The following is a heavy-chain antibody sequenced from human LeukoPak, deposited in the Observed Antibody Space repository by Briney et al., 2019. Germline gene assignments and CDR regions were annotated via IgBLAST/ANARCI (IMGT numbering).Heavy chain of an antibody. CDR3: ARGGSYLSAFDI. CDR2: ISSSGSYI. J-gene: IGHJ3*02. CDR1: GFIFSSYK. D-gene: IGHD1-26*01. V-gene: IGHV3-21*04. Sequence: GGSLRLSCAASGFIFSSYKMNWVRQAPGKGLEWVSSISSSGSYIYYVDSVKGRFTISRDNSKNTLYLQMNSLRAEDTAVYYCARGGSYLSAFDIWGQGTMVTVSS.